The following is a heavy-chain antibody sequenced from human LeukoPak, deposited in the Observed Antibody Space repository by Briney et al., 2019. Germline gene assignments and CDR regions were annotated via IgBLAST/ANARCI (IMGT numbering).Heavy chain of an antibody. CDR3: ARTTVTDFYYYYYMDV. CDR1: GFTFDDYA. Sequence: PGGSLRLSCAASGFTFDDYAMHWVRQAPGKGLEWVSGISWNSGSIGYADSVKGRFTISRDNAKNSLYLQMNSLRAEDTALYYCARTTVTDFYYYYYMDVWGTGTTVTVSS. CDR2: ISWNSGSI. J-gene: IGHJ6*03. D-gene: IGHD4-17*01. V-gene: IGHV3-9*01.